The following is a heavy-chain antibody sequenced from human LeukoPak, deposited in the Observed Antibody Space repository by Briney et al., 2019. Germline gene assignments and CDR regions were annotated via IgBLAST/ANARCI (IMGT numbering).Heavy chain of an antibody. CDR3: GRWAPNPNDS. Sequence: ASVKVSCKASGYIFINHGISWVRQAPGQGLEWMGWIGAYNGRTEYAPKFQDRVTMTTDTSTTTAYMELRSLSSDDTAVYYCGRWAPNPNDSWGQGTLVTVS. J-gene: IGHJ5*01. V-gene: IGHV1-18*04. CDR1: GYIFINHG. CDR2: IGAYNGRT.